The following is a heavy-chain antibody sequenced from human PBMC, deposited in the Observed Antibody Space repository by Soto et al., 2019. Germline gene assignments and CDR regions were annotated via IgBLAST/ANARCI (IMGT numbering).Heavy chain of an antibody. J-gene: IGHJ4*02. CDR1: GNTFTYRY. Sequence: SVKVSCKALGNTFTYRYLHWVRQAPGQALEWMGWITPFSGDVHYAQKFQERVTTTRDRSINTAYMQMSSLRSEDTAMYFCASGGAGSGPFTWELPDHWGQGTLVTVSS. CDR3: ASGGAGSGPFTWELPDH. V-gene: IGHV1-45*02. D-gene: IGHD1-26*01. CDR2: ITPFSGDV.